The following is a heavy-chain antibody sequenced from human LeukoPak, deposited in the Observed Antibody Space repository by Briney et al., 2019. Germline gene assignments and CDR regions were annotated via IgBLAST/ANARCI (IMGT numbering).Heavy chain of an antibody. V-gene: IGHV3-11*06. CDR3: ARDLGVVSQQKHYYYGMDV. D-gene: IGHD3-3*01. CDR2: ISSSSSYT. J-gene: IGHJ6*02. Sequence: GGSLRLSCAASGFTFSDYYMSWIRQAPGKGLEWVSYISSSSSYTNYADSVKGRFTISRDNAKNSLYLQMNSLRAEDTAVYYCARDLGVVSQQKHYYYGMDVWGQGTTVTVSS. CDR1: GFTFSDYY.